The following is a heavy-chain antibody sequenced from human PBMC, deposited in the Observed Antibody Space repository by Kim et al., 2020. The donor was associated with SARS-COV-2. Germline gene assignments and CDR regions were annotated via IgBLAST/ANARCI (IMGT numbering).Heavy chain of an antibody. D-gene: IGHD1-1*01. CDR1: GFTLSTYA. CDR3: AKEFPGTTYDS. Sequence: GGSLRLSCAASGFTLSTYAMHWVRQAPGKGLEWVSAISGTDGSTYYADSVKGRFTISRDNSKNTLSLQMNSLRADDTAIYYCAKEFPGTTYDSWGQGTLVTVSS. V-gene: IGHV3-23*01. J-gene: IGHJ5*01. CDR2: ISGTDGST.